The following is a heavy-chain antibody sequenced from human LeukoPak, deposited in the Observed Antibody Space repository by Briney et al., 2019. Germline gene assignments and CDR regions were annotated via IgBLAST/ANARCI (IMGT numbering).Heavy chain of an antibody. Sequence: ASVKVSCKASGYTFTSYAMHWVRPAPGRRLEWMGWINAGNGNTKYSQKFQGRVTITRDTSASTAYMELSSLRSEDTAVYYCARATQVGATHFDYWGQGTLVTVSS. CDR3: ARATQVGATHFDY. J-gene: IGHJ4*02. CDR2: INAGNGNT. V-gene: IGHV1-3*01. CDR1: GYTFTSYA. D-gene: IGHD1-26*01.